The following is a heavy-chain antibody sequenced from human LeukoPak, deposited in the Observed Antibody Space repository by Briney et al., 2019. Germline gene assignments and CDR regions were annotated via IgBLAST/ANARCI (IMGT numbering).Heavy chain of an antibody. V-gene: IGHV4-39*07. D-gene: IGHD4-17*01. CDR3: ARETTVTTGYFDY. J-gene: IGHJ4*02. CDR1: GGSISSSSYY. CDR2: IYYSGST. Sequence: SETLSLTCTVSGGSISSSSYYWGWIRQPPGKGLEWIGSIYYSGSTYYNPSLKSRVTISVDTSKNQFSLKLSSVTAADTAVYYCARETTVTTGYFDYWGQGTLVTVSS.